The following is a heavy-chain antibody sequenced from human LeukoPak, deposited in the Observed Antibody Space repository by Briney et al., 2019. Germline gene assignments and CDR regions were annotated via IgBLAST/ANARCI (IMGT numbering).Heavy chain of an antibody. J-gene: IGHJ4*02. CDR1: GFTFSSYS. D-gene: IGHD1-1*01. CDR2: ITASGTAM. CDR3: VRDPSGSGFAFDS. Sequence: GGFLRLSCAASGFTFSSYSMNWVRQAPGKGLEWVSHITASGTAMFYADSVKGRFTISRDNAKNSLYLQMNSLRAEDTAVYYCVRDPSGSGFAFDSWGQGALVTVSS. V-gene: IGHV3-48*01.